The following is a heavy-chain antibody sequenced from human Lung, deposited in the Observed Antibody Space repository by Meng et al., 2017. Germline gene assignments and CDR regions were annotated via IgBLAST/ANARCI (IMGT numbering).Heavy chain of an antibody. CDR2: IKSKPDGETI. D-gene: IGHD5-12*01. J-gene: IGHJ4*02. Sequence: VDLVGFGGGLVKPGGSLILSCEGFGFTFSNAYMTWVRQVPGKRLEWVGRIKSKPDGETIDYAAPVKGRFTISRDDSKNTVYLQMNSLKTEDTAVYYCSGHIDYWGQGTLVTVSS. CDR1: GFTFSNAY. CDR3: SGHIDY. V-gene: IGHV3-15*01.